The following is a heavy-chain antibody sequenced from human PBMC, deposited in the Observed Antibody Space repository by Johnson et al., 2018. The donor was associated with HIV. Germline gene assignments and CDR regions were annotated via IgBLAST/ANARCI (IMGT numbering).Heavy chain of an antibody. CDR3: AKAPRWSQTFDL. Sequence: VQLVESGGGVVQPGRSLRLSCAASGFTFDDYAMHWVRQAPGKGLEWVSGISWNSGSIGYADSVQGRFTISRDNAKNSLYLQMNSLRAEDTALYYCAKAPRWSQTFDLWGQGTMVTVSA. V-gene: IGHV3-9*01. CDR1: GFTFDDYA. J-gene: IGHJ3*01. D-gene: IGHD2-15*01. CDR2: ISWNSGSI.